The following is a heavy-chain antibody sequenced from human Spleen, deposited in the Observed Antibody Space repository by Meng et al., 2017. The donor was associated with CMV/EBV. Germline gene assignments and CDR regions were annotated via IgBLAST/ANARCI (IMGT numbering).Heavy chain of an antibody. D-gene: IGHD3-3*02. V-gene: IGHV4-39*01. J-gene: IGHJ5*02. Sequence: LSCCSLVCVIFYWAWIRQPPGTGLEWIGIVYYSGSTYYNPSLKSRVTISVDTFKNQFSLKLSSVTAADTAVYYCARHAFLEWLSGPDPWGQGTLVTVSS. CDR1: CCSLVCVIFY. CDR3: ARHAFLEWLSGPDP. CDR2: VYYSGST.